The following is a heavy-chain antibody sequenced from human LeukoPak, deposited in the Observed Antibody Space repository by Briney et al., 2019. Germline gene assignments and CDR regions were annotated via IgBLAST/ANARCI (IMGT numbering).Heavy chain of an antibody. D-gene: IGHD6-13*01. V-gene: IGHV3-48*03. J-gene: IGHJ4*02. CDR2: ISSSGSTI. Sequence: GGSLRLSCAASGFTFSSYEMNWVRQAPGKGLEWVSYISSSGSTIYYADSVKGRFTISRDNARNSLYLQMNSLRAEDTAVYYCAREKIAAAGIDYWGQGTLVTVSS. CDR1: GFTFSSYE. CDR3: AREKIAAAGIDY.